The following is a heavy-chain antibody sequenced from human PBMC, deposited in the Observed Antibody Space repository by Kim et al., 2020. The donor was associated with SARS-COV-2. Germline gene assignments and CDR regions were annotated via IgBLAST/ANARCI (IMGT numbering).Heavy chain of an antibody. V-gene: IGHV4-31*03. CDR1: GGSISSGGYY. CDR2: IYYSGST. CDR3: ARDGLRYSGSYYHYYGMDV. D-gene: IGHD1-26*01. J-gene: IGHJ6*02. Sequence: SETLSLTCTVSGGSISSGGYYWSWIRQHPGKGLEWIGYIYYSGSTYYNPPLKSRVTISVDTSKNQFSLKLSSVTAADTAVYYCARDGLRYSGSYYHYYGMDVWGQGTTVTVSS.